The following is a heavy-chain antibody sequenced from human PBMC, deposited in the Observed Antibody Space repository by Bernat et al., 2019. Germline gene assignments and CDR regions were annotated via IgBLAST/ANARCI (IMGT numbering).Heavy chain of an antibody. CDR3: AGDRVLVVYAIRGFDY. J-gene: IGHJ4*02. CDR1: GFTFSSYA. CDR2: ISYDGSNK. Sequence: QVQLVESGGGVVQPGRSLRLSCAASGFTFSSYAMHWVRQAPGKGLEWVAVISYDGSNKYYADSVKGRFTISRDNSKNTLYLQMNSLRAEDTAVYYCAGDRVLVVYAIRGFDYWGQGTLVTVSS. V-gene: IGHV3-30-3*01. D-gene: IGHD2-8*02.